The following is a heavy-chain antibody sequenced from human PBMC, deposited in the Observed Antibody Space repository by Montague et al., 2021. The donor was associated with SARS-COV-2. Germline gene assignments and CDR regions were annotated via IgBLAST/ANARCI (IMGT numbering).Heavy chain of an antibody. V-gene: IGHV6-1*01. CDR3: ASYRRGYSYDLSFDY. D-gene: IGHD5-18*01. J-gene: IGHJ4*02. CDR1: GDSASSNSAA. Sequence: CAISGDSASSNSAAWNWIRQSPSRGLEWLGRTYYRSKWYNDYAVSVKSRITINPDTSKNQFSLKLNSVTAADTAVYYCASYRRGYSYDLSFDYWGQGTLVTVSS. CDR2: TYYRSKWYN.